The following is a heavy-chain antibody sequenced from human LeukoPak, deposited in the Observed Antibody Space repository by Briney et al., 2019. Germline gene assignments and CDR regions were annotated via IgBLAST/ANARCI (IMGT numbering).Heavy chain of an antibody. CDR3: ARVWVVVAPPYYYYYMDV. D-gene: IGHD3-22*01. V-gene: IGHV3-48*03. Sequence: PGGSLRLSCAASGFTFSSYEMNWVRQAPGKGLEWVSYISSSGSTIYYADSVKGRFTISRDNAKNSLYLRMNSLRAEDTAVYYCARVWVVVAPPYYYYYMDVWGKGTTVTVSS. J-gene: IGHJ6*03. CDR1: GFTFSSYE. CDR2: ISSSGSTI.